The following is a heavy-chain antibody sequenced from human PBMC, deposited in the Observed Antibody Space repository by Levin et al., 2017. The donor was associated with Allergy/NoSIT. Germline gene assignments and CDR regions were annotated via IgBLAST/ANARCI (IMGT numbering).Heavy chain of an antibody. CDR3: ARENSKGGYYYDYYMDV. Sequence: SETLSLTCAVSGGSISSGGYSWSWIRQPPGKGLEWIGYIYHSGSTYYNPSLKSRVTISVDRSKNQFSLKLSSVTAADTAVYYCARENSKGGYYYDYYMDVWGKGTTVTVSS. CDR2: IYHSGST. CDR1: GGSISSGGYS. J-gene: IGHJ6*03. V-gene: IGHV4-30-2*01. D-gene: IGHD1/OR15-1a*01.